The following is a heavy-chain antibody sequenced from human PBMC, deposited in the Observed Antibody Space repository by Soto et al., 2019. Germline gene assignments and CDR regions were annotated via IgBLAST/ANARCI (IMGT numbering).Heavy chain of an antibody. Sequence: PSETLSLTCTVSGGSIISGGYYWSWIRQHPGKGLEWIGYIYYSGSTYYNPSLKSRVTISVDTSKNQFSLKLSSVTAADTAVYYCASGIAAAGTYWFDPWGQGTLVTVSS. CDR2: IYYSGST. J-gene: IGHJ5*02. CDR1: GGSIISGGYY. D-gene: IGHD6-13*01. V-gene: IGHV4-31*03. CDR3: ASGIAAAGTYWFDP.